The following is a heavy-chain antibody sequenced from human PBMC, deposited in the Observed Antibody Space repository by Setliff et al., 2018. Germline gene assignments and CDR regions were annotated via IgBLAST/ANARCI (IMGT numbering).Heavy chain of an antibody. CDR2: INWSGGST. V-gene: IGHV3-20*04. J-gene: IGHJ4*02. D-gene: IGHD6-13*01. CDR1: GFTFDDYG. Sequence: GGSLRLSCAASGFTFDDYGMSWVRQPPGKGLEWVSGINWSGGSTNYADSVKGRFTISRDNAKNSLYLQMNSLSAEDTALYYCARGGFMAAAGNTGLDYWGQGTLVTVSS. CDR3: ARGGFMAAAGNTGLDY.